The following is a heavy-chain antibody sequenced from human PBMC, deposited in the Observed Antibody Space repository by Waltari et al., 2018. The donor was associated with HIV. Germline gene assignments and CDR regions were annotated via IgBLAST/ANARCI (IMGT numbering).Heavy chain of an antibody. V-gene: IGHV3-23*01. J-gene: IGHJ6*02. Sequence: EGQLLESGGGLVQPGGSLRLSCAAAGFTFSNYAMNWVRQAPGKGLECVLTISVRSYDTYYADCGKGRVTMSRDNAQNKLLLQMNSLRADDTAVYFCAKEHQYSHTWYSFYGMDGWGQGTTVTVSS. CDR3: AKEHQYSHTWYSFYGMDG. CDR2: ISVRSYDT. D-gene: IGHD6-13*01. CDR1: GFTFSNYA.